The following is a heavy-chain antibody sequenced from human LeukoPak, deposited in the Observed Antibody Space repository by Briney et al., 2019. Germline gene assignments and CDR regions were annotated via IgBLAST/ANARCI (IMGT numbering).Heavy chain of an antibody. CDR2: ISGSGGST. J-gene: IGHJ6*03. Sequence: GGSLRLSCAASGFTFSSYAMSWVRQAPGKGLEWVSAISGSGGSTYYADSVKGRFTISRDNSKNTLYLQMNSLRAEDTAVYYCAKDGPAAMEATGTKNYYYYMDVWGKGTTVTASS. D-gene: IGHD2-2*01. CDR1: GFTFSSYA. V-gene: IGHV3-23*01. CDR3: AKDGPAAMEATGTKNYYYYMDV.